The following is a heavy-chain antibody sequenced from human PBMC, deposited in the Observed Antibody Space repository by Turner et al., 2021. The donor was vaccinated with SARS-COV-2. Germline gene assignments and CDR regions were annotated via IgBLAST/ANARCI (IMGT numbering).Heavy chain of an antibody. D-gene: IGHD2-2*01. Sequence: EVQLVESGGGLVKPGGSLRLSCAASGFPFSRYSMNWVRQAQGKGLEWVSSISSRSSYIYYADSVKGRFTISRDNAKNSLYLQMNSLRAEDTAVYYCARDHRPVVVPAAKRAGSYYYGMDVWGQGTTVTVSS. CDR1: GFPFSRYS. CDR2: ISSRSSYI. V-gene: IGHV3-21*01. CDR3: ARDHRPVVVPAAKRAGSYYYGMDV. J-gene: IGHJ6*02.